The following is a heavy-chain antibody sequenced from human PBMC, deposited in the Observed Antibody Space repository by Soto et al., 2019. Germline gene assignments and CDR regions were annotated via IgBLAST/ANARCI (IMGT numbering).Heavy chain of an antibody. CDR3: ASPRDNYYYNGMDV. D-gene: IGHD3-10*01. CDR2: FIPIFGAA. CDR1: GGTFSSYA. J-gene: IGHJ6*02. V-gene: IGHV1-69*12. Sequence: QVQLVQSGADVKKPGSSVKVSCKASGGTFSSYAISWVRQAPGQGLEWMGGFIPIFGAADYAQNFQGRVTIAADESTSTAYMELSSLRSEDTAVYYCASPRDNYYYNGMDVWGQGTTVTVSS.